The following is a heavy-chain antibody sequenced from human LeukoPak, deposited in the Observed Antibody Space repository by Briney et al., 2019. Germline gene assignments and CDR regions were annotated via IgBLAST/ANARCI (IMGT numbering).Heavy chain of an antibody. CDR2: IYYTGST. D-gene: IGHD3-10*01. Sequence: SETLSLTCTVSGGSISSGNYYWGWIRQPPGKALEWIGSIYYTGSTNYNPSLKSRVTISVDTSKNQFSLKLRSVTAADTAVYYCARRYYYDSGSYLYFFDFWDQGTLVTVSS. CDR3: ARRYYYDSGSYLYFFDF. CDR1: GGSISSGNYY. V-gene: IGHV4-39*01. J-gene: IGHJ4*02.